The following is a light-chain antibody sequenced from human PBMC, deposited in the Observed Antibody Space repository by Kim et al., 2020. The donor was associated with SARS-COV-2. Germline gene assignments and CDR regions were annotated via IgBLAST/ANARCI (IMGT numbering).Light chain of an antibody. CDR1: NIGSKT. J-gene: IGLJ2*01. CDR2: YDS. CDR3: QVWDSSSDHVV. V-gene: IGLV3-21*04. Sequence: APGKPARIAMGRNNIGSKTVHWYQQKPGQAPVLVIYYDSDRPSGIPERFSGSNSGNTATLTISRVEAGDEADYFCQVWDSSSDHVVFGGGTQLTVL.